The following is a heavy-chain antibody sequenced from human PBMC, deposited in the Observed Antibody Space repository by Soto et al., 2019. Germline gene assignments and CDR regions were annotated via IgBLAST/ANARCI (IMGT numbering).Heavy chain of an antibody. D-gene: IGHD5-12*01. CDR1: GFTFSSDG. J-gene: IGHJ4*02. Sequence: QVRLVESGGGVVQPGRSLRLSCAASGFTFSSDGMHWVRQAPGKGLEWVAVIWYDGSNKYYADPVKGRFTISRDNSKNTLYLQMNSLRAEDTAVYYCARDQRNGYNPDYWGQGTLVTVSS. CDR3: ARDQRNGYNPDY. V-gene: IGHV3-33*01. CDR2: IWYDGSNK.